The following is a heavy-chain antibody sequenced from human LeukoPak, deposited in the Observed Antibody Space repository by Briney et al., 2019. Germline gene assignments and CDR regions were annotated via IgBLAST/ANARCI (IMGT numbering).Heavy chain of an antibody. CDR2: FDPEDGET. CDR3: ATDVWFGESSFDY. D-gene: IGHD3-10*01. CDR1: GYTLTELS. V-gene: IGHV1-24*01. J-gene: IGHJ4*02. Sequence: ASMKVSCKVSGYTLTELSMHWVRQAPGKGLEWMGGFDPEDGETIYAQKFQGRVTMTEDTSTDTAYMELSSLRSEDTAVYYCATDVWFGESSFDYWGQGTLVTVSS.